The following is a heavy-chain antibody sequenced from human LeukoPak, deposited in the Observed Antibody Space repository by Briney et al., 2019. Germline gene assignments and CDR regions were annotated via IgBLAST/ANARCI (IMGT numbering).Heavy chain of an antibody. CDR1: GFSLSTSGMC. Sequence: SGPTLVNPTQTLTLTCTFSGFSLSTSGMCVSWIRQTPGKALEWLARIDWDDDKYYSTSLKTRLTISRDTSKNQVVLTITNMDPVDTATYYCARIEPYYYYMDVWGKGTTVTVSS. J-gene: IGHJ6*03. D-gene: IGHD1-14*01. CDR3: ARIEPYYYYMDV. CDR2: IDWDDDK. V-gene: IGHV2-70*11.